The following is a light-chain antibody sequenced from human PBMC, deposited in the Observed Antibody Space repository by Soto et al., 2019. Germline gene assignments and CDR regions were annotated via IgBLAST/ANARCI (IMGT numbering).Light chain of an antibody. CDR1: SSNIGADYD. J-gene: IGLJ1*01. CDR2: GNK. V-gene: IGLV1-40*01. Sequence: QSVLTQSPSVSGAPGQRVTIACTGTSSNIGADYDVHWYQQFPGTAPKLLLYGNKNRPSGVPDRFSGSKSGTSASLTISGFWAGDEAEYYCKSYDIGLCFYVFGPGSKVPV. CDR3: KSYDIGLCFYV.